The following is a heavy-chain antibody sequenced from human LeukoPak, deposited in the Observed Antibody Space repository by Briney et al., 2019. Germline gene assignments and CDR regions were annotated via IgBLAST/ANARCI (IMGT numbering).Heavy chain of an antibody. CDR2: ISYTGST. Sequence: SETLSLTCTVSGGSISRYYWSWIRQSPGKGLEWIGFISYTGSTEYYPSLKSRVTISVDTSKNQSSLNLSSVTAADTAVYYCARDSGTTGEVKFDPWGQGTLVTVSS. V-gene: IGHV4-59*12. CDR1: GGSISRYY. D-gene: IGHD3-10*01. CDR3: ARDSGTTGEVKFDP. J-gene: IGHJ5*02.